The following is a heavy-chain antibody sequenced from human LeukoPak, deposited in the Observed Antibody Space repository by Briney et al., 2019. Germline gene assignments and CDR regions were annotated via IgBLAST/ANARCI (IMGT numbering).Heavy chain of an antibody. J-gene: IGHJ4*02. D-gene: IGHD6-19*01. V-gene: IGHV4-59*08. CDR2: IYYSGST. CDR3: ARSRPYYSSGWYSPIDY. Sequence: PSETLSLTCTVSGGSISSYYWSWIRQPPGKGLEWIGYIYYSGSTNYNPSLKSRVTISVDTSKNQFSLKLSSVTAADTAVYYCARSRPYYSSGWYSPIDYWGQGTLVTVSS. CDR1: GGSISSYY.